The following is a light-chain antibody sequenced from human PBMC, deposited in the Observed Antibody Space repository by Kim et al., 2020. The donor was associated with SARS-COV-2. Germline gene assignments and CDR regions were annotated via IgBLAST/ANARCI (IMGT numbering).Light chain of an antibody. CDR2: EVS. Sequence: PGKSITISCTGTSSDVGSYNLVSWYQQHPGKAPKLMIYEVSKRPSGVSNRFSGSKSGNTASLTISGLQAEDEADYYCCSCAGSSKVFGGGTQLTVL. CDR3: CSCAGSSKV. CDR1: SSDVGSYNL. V-gene: IGLV2-23*02. J-gene: IGLJ3*02.